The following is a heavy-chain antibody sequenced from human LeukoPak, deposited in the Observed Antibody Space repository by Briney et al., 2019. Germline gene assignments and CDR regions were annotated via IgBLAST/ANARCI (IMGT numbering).Heavy chain of an antibody. D-gene: IGHD5-12*01. CDR2: MNPNSGNT. Sequence: GASVKVSCKASGYTFTSYDINWVRQATGQGLEWMGWMNPNSGNTGYAQKFQGRVTMTRNTSISTAYMELSSLRSEDTAVYYCAREEGSGYDTKFDYWGQGTLVTVSS. V-gene: IGHV1-8*01. CDR3: AREEGSGYDTKFDY. CDR1: GYTFTSYD. J-gene: IGHJ4*02.